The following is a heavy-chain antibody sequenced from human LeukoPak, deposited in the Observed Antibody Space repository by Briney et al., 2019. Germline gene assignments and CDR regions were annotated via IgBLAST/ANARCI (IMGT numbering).Heavy chain of an antibody. CDR2: ISSTGFIM. Sequence: GGSLRLSCAASGFTFSDYYMSWIRQAPGKGLEWVSYISSTGFIMYYADSVKGRFTISRDNSKNTLYLQMNSLRAEDTAVYYCAKGSDIVVVPAAKADYYYGMDVWGQGTTVTVSS. D-gene: IGHD2-2*01. CDR1: GFTFSDYY. V-gene: IGHV3-11*01. CDR3: AKGSDIVVVPAAKADYYYGMDV. J-gene: IGHJ6*02.